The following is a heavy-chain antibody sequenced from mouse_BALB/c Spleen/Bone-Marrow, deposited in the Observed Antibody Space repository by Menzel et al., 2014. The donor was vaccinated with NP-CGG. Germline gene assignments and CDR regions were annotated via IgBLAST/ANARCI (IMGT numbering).Heavy chain of an antibody. CDR1: GFPFSSYT. V-gene: IGHV5-12-2*01. Sequence: EVQLVESGGGLVQPGGSLKLSCAASGFPFSSYTMSWVRQTPEKRLEWVAXITNGGGSTYYPDTLKGRFTISRDDAKNTLYLQMSSLKSEDTAMYYCATLTGTSYWGQGTLVTVSA. J-gene: IGHJ3*01. D-gene: IGHD4-1*01. CDR3: ATLTGTSY. CDR2: ITNGGGST.